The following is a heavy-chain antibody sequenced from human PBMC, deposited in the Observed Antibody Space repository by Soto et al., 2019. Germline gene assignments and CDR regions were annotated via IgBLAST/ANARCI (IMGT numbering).Heavy chain of an antibody. CDR2: ISGTSDAA. V-gene: IGHV3-23*01. Sequence: EVQLLESGGGLVQPGGSLRPSCAAPGFPFSTSAMNWVGQAPGKGLDWVSIISGTSDAAYYAESVKGRFTSSRDNSKNTLYLQMNSLRAEDTAVYYCGKYSGSYPVYNGMNVWGQGTTVTVSS. CDR3: GKYSGSYPVYNGMNV. D-gene: IGHD1-26*01. J-gene: IGHJ6*02. CDR1: GFPFSTSA.